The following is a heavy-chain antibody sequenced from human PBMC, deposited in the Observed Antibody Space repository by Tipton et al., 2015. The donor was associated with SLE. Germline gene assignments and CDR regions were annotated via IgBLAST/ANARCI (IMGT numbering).Heavy chain of an antibody. D-gene: IGHD3-22*01. CDR3: ARESLSGYYDSSGYHAAFDI. CDR2: ISSNGGST. CDR1: EFTFSSYA. V-gene: IGHV3-64*02. Sequence: GSLRLSCAASEFTFSSYAMHWVRQAPGKGLEYVSTISSNGGSTYYGDSVKGRFTISRGNSKNTLYLQMGSLRAEDMAVYYCARESLSGYYDSSGYHAAFDIWGQGTMVTVSS. J-gene: IGHJ3*02.